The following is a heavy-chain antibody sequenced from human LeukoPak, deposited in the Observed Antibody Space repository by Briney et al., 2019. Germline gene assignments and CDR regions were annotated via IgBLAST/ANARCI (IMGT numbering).Heavy chain of an antibody. V-gene: IGHV4-34*01. CDR1: GGSFSGYY. J-gene: IGHJ4*02. Sequence: PSETLSLTCAVYGGSFSGYYWSWIRQPPGKGLEWIGEINHSGSTNYNPSLKSRVTISVDTSKNQFSLKLSPVTAADTAVYYCARLTWGYYDSSGYYDYYFDSWGQGTLVTVSS. D-gene: IGHD3-22*01. CDR3: ARLTWGYYDSSGYYDYYFDS. CDR2: INHSGST.